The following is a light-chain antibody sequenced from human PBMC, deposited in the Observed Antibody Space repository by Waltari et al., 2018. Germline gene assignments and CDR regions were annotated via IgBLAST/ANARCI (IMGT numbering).Light chain of an antibody. CDR3: NSYTSSTNVV. J-gene: IGLJ2*01. CDR2: DVS. Sequence: QSVLTQSASVSGSPGQSITLSCTGTSGDVGAHNYGSWYQQHPGKAPQLIIYDVSKRPSGVSNRISASKSGNTASLTISGLQAEDEAHYYCNSYTSSTNVVFGGGTKLTVL. CDR1: SGDVGAHNY. V-gene: IGLV2-14*03.